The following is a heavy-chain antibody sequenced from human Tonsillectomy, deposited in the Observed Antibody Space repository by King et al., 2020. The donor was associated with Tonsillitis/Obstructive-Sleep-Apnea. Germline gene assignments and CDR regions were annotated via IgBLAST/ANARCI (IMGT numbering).Heavy chain of an antibody. CDR1: GGSISSYY. J-gene: IGHJ4*02. CDR2: IYYSGST. Sequence: QLQESGPGLVKPSETLSLTCTVSGGSISSYYWSWIRQPPGKGLGWIGYIYYSGSTNYNPSLKSRVTISVDTSKNQFSLKLSSVTAADTAVYYCARSPTVLMSFDYWGQGTLVTVSS. D-gene: IGHD3-16*01. CDR3: ARSPTVLMSFDY. V-gene: IGHV4-59*01.